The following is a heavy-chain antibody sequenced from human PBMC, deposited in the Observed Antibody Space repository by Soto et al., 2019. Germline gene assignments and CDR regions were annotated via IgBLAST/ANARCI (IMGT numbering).Heavy chain of an antibody. J-gene: IGHJ4*02. CDR2: IYYSGST. CDR3: ARAFGSSGYYLREFDY. V-gene: IGHV4-31*03. D-gene: IGHD3-22*01. Sequence: SETLSLTCTVSGGSISSGGYYWSWIRQHPGKGLEWIGYIYYSGSTYYNPSLKSRVTISVDTSKNQFSLKLSSVTAADTAVYYCARAFGSSGYYLREFDYWGQGTLVTVSS. CDR1: GGSISSGGYY.